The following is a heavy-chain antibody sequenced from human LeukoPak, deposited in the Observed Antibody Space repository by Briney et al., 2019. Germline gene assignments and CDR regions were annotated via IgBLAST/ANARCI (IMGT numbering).Heavy chain of an antibody. CDR3: ARDTLVYADSPDAFDI. D-gene: IGHD4-17*01. CDR2: IGSSGSTV. V-gene: IGHV3-48*03. CDR1: GFSFSSYE. J-gene: IGHJ3*02. Sequence: GGSLRLSCAASGFSFSSYEMNWVRQAPGKGLEWVSYIGSSGSTVYYADSVKGRFTISRDNAKNSLYLQMDSLRDEDTAVYYGARDTLVYADSPDAFDIWGQGTMVTVSS.